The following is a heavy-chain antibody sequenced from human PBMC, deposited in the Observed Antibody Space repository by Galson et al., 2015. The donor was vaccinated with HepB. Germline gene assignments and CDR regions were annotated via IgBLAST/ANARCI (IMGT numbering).Heavy chain of an antibody. CDR1: GGTRSTYY. J-gene: IGHJ4*02. V-gene: IGHV4-34*08. D-gene: IGHD4-17*01. Sequence: ETLSLTCGVSGGTRSTYYWSWIRQSPGKGLEWIGEINHSGNSKYHSSLESRATISVDTSRKQFSLKLNSVTAADTAVYYCAADYGDFDVFDYWGQGILVTVSP. CDR3: AADYGDFDVFDY. CDR2: INHSGNS.